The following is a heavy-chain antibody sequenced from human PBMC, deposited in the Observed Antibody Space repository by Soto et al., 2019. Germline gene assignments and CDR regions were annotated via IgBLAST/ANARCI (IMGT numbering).Heavy chain of an antibody. CDR2: IWYDGSNK. Sequence: ESGGGVVQPGRSLRLSCAASGFTFSSYGMHWVRQAPGKGLEWVAVIWYDGSNKYYADSVKGRFTISRDNSKNTLYLQMNSLRAEDTAVYYCARDKTTYGSGSYYSNYYGMDVWGQGTTVTVSS. CDR3: ARDKTTYGSGSYYSNYYGMDV. D-gene: IGHD3-10*01. CDR1: GFTFSSYG. J-gene: IGHJ6*02. V-gene: IGHV3-33*01.